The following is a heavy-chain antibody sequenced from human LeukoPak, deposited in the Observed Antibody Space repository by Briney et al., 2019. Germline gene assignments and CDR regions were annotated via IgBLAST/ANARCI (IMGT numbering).Heavy chain of an antibody. J-gene: IGHJ4*02. CDR1: GGSISSYY. V-gene: IGHV4-59*08. Sequence: SETLSLTCTVSGGSISSYYWSWFRQPPGKGLEWIGYIYYSGSTNYNPSLKSRVTISVDTSKNQFSLKLSSVTAAGTAVYYCARLGLVRSFDYWGQGTLVTVSS. CDR2: IYYSGST. CDR3: ARLGLVRSFDY. D-gene: IGHD6-19*01.